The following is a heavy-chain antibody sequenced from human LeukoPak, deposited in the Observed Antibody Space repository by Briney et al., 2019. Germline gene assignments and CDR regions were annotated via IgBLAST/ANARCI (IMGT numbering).Heavy chain of an antibody. D-gene: IGHD4-23*01. V-gene: IGHV4-30-4*01. CDR1: GGSISSGDYY. CDR3: ARVDTVVTRLIDY. CDR2: IYYSGST. J-gene: IGHJ4*02. Sequence: SETLSLTCTVSGGSISSGDYYWSWIRQPPGKGLEWIGYIYYSGSTYYNPSLKSRVTISVDTSKNQFSLKLSSVTAADTAVYYCARVDTVVTRLIDYWGQGTLVTVSS.